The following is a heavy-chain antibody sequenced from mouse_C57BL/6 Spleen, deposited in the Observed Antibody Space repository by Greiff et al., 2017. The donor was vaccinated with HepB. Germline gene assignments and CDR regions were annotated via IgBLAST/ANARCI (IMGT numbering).Heavy chain of an antibody. D-gene: IGHD1-1*01. V-gene: IGHV1-64*01. CDR2: IHPNSGST. J-gene: IGHJ3*01. CDR1: GYTFTSYW. CDR3: ASGYGSSWGFAY. Sequence: QVQLQQSGAELVKPGASVKLSCKASGYTFTSYWMHWVKQRPGQGLEWIGMIHPNSGSTNYNEKFKSKATLTVDKSSSTAYMQLSSLTSEDSAVYYCASGYGSSWGFAYWGQGTLVTVSA.